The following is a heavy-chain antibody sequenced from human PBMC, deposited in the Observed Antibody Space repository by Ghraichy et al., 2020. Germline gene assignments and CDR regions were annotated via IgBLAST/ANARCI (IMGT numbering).Heavy chain of an antibody. J-gene: IGHJ5*02. V-gene: IGHV3-72*01. Sequence: GGSLRLSCAASGFTFSDHYMDWVRQVPGKGLEWVGRSRNKAYSYTTEYAASVKGRFTISRDDSENSLYLQMTSLKADDTAVYYCTRGFCSGGSCGFETWGQGTLVTVSA. CDR1: GFTFSDHY. D-gene: IGHD2-15*01. CDR3: TRGFCSGGSCGFET. CDR2: SRNKAYSYTT.